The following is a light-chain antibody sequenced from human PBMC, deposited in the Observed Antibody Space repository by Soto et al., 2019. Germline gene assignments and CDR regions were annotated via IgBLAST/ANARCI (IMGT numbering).Light chain of an antibody. V-gene: IGKV1-5*03. CDR3: QQYSTYPTWT. Sequence: DIQMTQSPSTLPASVGDRVTITCRASQSINSWLAWYQQKPGKAPKLLIYKASSLKSGVPSRFSGSGSGTEFIFTISSLQPDDFATYYCQQYSTYPTWTFGQGNKVEIK. CDR1: QSINSW. CDR2: KAS. J-gene: IGKJ1*01.